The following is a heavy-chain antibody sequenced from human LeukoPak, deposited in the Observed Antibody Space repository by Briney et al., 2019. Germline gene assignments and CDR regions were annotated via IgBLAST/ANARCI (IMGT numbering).Heavy chain of an antibody. CDR3: ARDSWSGYCPQY. CDR2: ISAYNGNT. CDR1: GYTFTSYG. Sequence: ASVRVSCKASGYTFTSYGISWVRQAPGQGLEWMGWISAYNGNTNYAQKLQGRVTMTTDTSTSTAYMELRSLRSDDTAVYYCARDSWSGYCPQYWGQGTLVTVSS. J-gene: IGHJ4*02. V-gene: IGHV1-18*01. D-gene: IGHD3-3*01.